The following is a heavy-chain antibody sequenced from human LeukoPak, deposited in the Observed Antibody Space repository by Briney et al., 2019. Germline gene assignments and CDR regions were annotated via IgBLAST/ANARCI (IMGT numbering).Heavy chain of an antibody. CDR3: ARERRYCSSTSCYRVNWFDP. D-gene: IGHD2-2*01. Sequence: SVKVSCKASGYTFTGYYMHWVRQAPGQGLEWMGRIIPILGIANYAQKFQGRVTITADKSTSTAYMELSSLRSEDTAVYYCARERRYCSSTSCYRVNWFDPWGQGTLVTVSS. J-gene: IGHJ5*02. V-gene: IGHV1-69*04. CDR2: IIPILGIA. CDR1: GYTFTGYY.